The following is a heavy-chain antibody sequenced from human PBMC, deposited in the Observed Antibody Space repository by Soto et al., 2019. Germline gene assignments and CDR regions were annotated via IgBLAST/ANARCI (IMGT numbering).Heavy chain of an antibody. CDR1: GFTFSSYA. V-gene: IGHV3-23*01. J-gene: IGHJ4*02. D-gene: IGHD3-10*01. Sequence: EVQLLESGGGLVQPGGSLRLSCAASGFTFSSYAMSWVRQAPGKGLEWVSAISGSGGSTYYADSVKGRFTISRDNSKNTLDLQMNSLRAEDTAVYYCAKKVLLWFGELSYFDYWGQGTLVTVSS. CDR3: AKKVLLWFGELSYFDY. CDR2: ISGSGGST.